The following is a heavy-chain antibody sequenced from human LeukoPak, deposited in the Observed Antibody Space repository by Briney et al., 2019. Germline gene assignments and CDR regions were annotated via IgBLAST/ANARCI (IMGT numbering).Heavy chain of an antibody. CDR3: ARRPAGLYYYYGMDV. CDR1: GGSISSYY. CDR2: IYYSGST. D-gene: IGHD3/OR15-3a*01. Sequence: SETLSLTCTVSGGSISSYYWSWIRQPPGKGLEWIGYIYYSGSTNYNPSLKSRVTISVDTSKNQFSLKLSSVTAADTAVYYCARRPAGLYYYYGMDVWGQGTTVTASS. V-gene: IGHV4-59*08. J-gene: IGHJ6*01.